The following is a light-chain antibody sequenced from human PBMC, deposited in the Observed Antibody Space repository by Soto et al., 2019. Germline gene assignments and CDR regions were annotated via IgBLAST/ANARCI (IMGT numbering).Light chain of an antibody. CDR2: DTS. CDR3: QQYSNWPPIT. CDR1: QSVSIY. V-gene: IGKV3-15*01. J-gene: IGKJ5*01. Sequence: ETVLTQAPATLSLSPGERATLSCRASQSVSIYLAWYQQRPGQAPRLLIYDTSTRATGIPARFSGSGSGTEFTLTISSLQSEDFAVYYCQQYSNWPPITFGQGTRLEI.